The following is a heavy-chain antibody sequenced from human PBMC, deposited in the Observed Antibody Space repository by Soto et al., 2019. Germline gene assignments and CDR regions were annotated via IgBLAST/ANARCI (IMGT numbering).Heavy chain of an antibody. V-gene: IGHV4-34*01. J-gene: IGHJ6*03. CDR3: ARGGISHWAYFYYMDV. Sequence: QVQLQQWGAGLLKPSETLSLTCVVSGGSLSDYFWSWIRQPPGMALEWIGEINHLGSINYNPSLKSRVTMSVETSKNQFSLTLNSVPAADTATYYCARGGISHWAYFYYMDVWDRGTTVTVSS. CDR2: INHLGSI. CDR1: GGSLSDYF. D-gene: IGHD2-21*01.